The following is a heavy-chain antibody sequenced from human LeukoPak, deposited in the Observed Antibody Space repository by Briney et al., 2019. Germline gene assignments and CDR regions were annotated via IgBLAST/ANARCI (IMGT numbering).Heavy chain of an antibody. V-gene: IGHV3-23*01. J-gene: IGHJ6*02. CDR2: ISGSGGST. CDR1: GFTVSSNY. D-gene: IGHD3-3*01. CDR3: AKDFWSGTYYYYGMDV. Sequence: PGGSLRLSCAASGFTVSSNYMSWVRQAPGKGLEWVSAISGSGGSTYYADSVKGRFTISRDNSKNTLYLQMNSLRAEDTAVYYCAKDFWSGTYYYYGMDVWGQGTTVTVSS.